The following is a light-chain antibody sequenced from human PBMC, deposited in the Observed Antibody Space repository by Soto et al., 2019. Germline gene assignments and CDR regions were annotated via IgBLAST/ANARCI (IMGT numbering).Light chain of an antibody. CDR2: DVS. CDR1: SSDVGGYNY. Sequence: QSALPQPASVSGSPGQSITLSCTGTSSDVGGYNYVSWYQQHPGKAPKLMIYDVSNRPSGVSNRFSGSKSGNTASLTISGLQAEDEADYYCSSYTSSSTPVVFGGGTKLTVL. V-gene: IGLV2-14*01. CDR3: SSYTSSSTPVV. J-gene: IGLJ2*01.